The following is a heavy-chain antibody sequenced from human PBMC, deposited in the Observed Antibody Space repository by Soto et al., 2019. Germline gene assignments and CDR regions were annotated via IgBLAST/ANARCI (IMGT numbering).Heavy chain of an antibody. D-gene: IGHD3-10*01. CDR1: GFTFSSYA. V-gene: IGHV3-30-3*01. Sequence: QVQLVESGGGVVQPGRSLRLSCAASGFTFSSYAMHWVRQAPGKGLEWVAVISYDGSNKYYADSVRGRFTISRDNSKNTLYLQMNSLRAEDTAVYYCAGAPSGQRYGMDVWGQGTTVTVFS. J-gene: IGHJ6*02. CDR3: AGAPSGQRYGMDV. CDR2: ISYDGSNK.